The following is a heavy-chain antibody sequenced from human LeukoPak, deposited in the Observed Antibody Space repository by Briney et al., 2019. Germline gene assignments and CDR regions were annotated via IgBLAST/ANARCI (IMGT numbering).Heavy chain of an antibody. CDR2: ISSSSSTI. V-gene: IGHV3-48*01. J-gene: IGHJ6*03. CDR3: ARDRVSSDTAMAPYGWLYYMDV. CDR1: GFTFSSYS. Sequence: PGGSLRLSCAASGFTFSSYSMNWVRQAPGKGLEWVSYISSSSSTIYYADSVKGRFTISRDNAKNSLYLQMNSLRAEDTAVYYCARDRVSSDTAMAPYGWLYYMDVWGKGTTVTVSS. D-gene: IGHD5-18*01.